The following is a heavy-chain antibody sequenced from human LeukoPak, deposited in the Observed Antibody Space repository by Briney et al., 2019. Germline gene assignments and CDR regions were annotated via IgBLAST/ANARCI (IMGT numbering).Heavy chain of an antibody. D-gene: IGHD6-19*01. V-gene: IGHV3-66*01. Sequence: PGGSLRLSCAASRFXVTSNYISWVRQAPGRGLEWVSVIYNGDNTNYADSVKGRFTISRDNSQNTLFLQMNSLRAEDTAVYFCARASQWLAFDSWGQGTLVTVSS. CDR3: ARASQWLAFDS. J-gene: IGHJ4*02. CDR2: IYNGDNT. CDR1: RFXVTSNY.